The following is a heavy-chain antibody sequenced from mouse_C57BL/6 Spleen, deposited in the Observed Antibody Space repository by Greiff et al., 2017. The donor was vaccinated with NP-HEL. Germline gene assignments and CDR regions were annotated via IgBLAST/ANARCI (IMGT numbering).Heavy chain of an antibody. V-gene: IGHV1-82*01. CDR1: GYAFSSSW. D-gene: IGHD4-1*02. Sequence: QVQLQQSGPELVKPGASVKISCKASGYAFSSSWMNWVKQRPGKGLEWIGRIYPGDGDTNYNGKFKGKATLNAAKSSSTAYMQLSSLTSWDSAVYFCARSQLGVGYFGYWGQGTTLTGSS. CDR3: ARSQLGVGYFGY. J-gene: IGHJ2*01. CDR2: IYPGDGDT.